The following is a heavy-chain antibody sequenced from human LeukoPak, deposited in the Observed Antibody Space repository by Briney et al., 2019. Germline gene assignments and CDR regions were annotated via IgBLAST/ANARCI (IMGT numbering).Heavy chain of an antibody. D-gene: IGHD3-10*01. CDR3: AREIITIPTGAFDI. CDR2: INHSGST. J-gene: IGHJ3*02. V-gene: IGHV4-34*01. CDR1: GGSFSGYY. Sequence: SETLSLTCAVYGGSFSGYYWSWIRQPPGKGLKWIGEINHSGSTNFNPSLKSRVTIPVDTSKNQFSLKLSSVTAADTAVYYCAREIITIPTGAFDIWGQGTMVTVSS.